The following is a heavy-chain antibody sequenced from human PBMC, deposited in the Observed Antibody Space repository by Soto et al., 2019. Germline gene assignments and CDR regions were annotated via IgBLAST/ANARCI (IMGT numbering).Heavy chain of an antibody. D-gene: IGHD5-12*01. J-gene: IGHJ4*02. CDR1: GGSISSGFYS. V-gene: IGHV4-30-2*01. CDR2: IYHSGST. Sequence: SETLSLTCAVSGGSISSGFYSWSWIRQPPGKGLEWIGYIYHSGSTYYNPSLKSRVTISVDRSKNQFSLKLSSVTAADTAVYYCASLYSGYGFGYWGQGTLVTVSS. CDR3: ASLYSGYGFGY.